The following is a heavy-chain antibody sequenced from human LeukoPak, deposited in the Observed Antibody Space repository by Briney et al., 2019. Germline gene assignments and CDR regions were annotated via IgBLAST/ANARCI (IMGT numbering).Heavy chain of an antibody. J-gene: IGHJ4*02. V-gene: IGHV3-23*01. Sequence: PGGSLRLSCAASGFTFNSYAVSWVRQAPGKGLEWVSAISGSGASTFYADSVKGRFTISRDNSKNTLYLQVNSLRAEDTAVYYCAKGPLLEWLLGWGQGTLVTVSS. D-gene: IGHD3-3*01. CDR2: ISGSGAST. CDR1: GFTFNSYA. CDR3: AKGPLLEWLLG.